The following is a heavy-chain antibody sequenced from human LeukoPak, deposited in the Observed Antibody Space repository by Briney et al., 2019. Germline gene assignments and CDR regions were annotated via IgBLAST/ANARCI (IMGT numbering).Heavy chain of an antibody. CDR3: ASVRVRFSSSWFPPLGFDY. CDR2: IYTSGST. CDR1: GGSISSGSYY. Sequence: PSETLSLTCTVSGGSISSGSYYWSWIRQPAGKGLEWIGRIYTSGSTNYNPSLKSRVTISVDTSKNQFSLKLSSVTAADTAVYYCASVRVRFSSSWFPPLGFDYWGQGTLVTVSS. V-gene: IGHV4-61*02. J-gene: IGHJ4*02. D-gene: IGHD6-13*01.